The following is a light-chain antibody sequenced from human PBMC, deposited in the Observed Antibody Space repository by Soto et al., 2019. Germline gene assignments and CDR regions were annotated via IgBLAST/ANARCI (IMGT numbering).Light chain of an antibody. CDR3: RQGYSTSDT. V-gene: IGKV1-39*01. Sequence: DIQMTQSPASLSASPGERATISCRASQSVSSYLYWFQQKPGQAPKLLIYAASSFQSGVPSRFSGSGAGTEYSTTISSLQPAEYTTVYCRQGYSTSDTFGQGTKLEIK. CDR1: QSVSSY. CDR2: AAS. J-gene: IGKJ2*01.